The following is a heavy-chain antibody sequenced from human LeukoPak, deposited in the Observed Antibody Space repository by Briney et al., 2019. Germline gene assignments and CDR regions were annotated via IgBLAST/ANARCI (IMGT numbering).Heavy chain of an antibody. J-gene: IGHJ4*02. CDR2: ISGSGGRT. Sequence: GGSLRLSCAASGFTFSSYAMSWVRQAPGKGLEWVSSISGSGGRTYYADSVKGRFTISRDNPNNTLYLQMNSLRAEDTAVYYCARDDKTAYARDWGQGTLVTVSS. CDR1: GFTFSSYA. V-gene: IGHV3-23*01. CDR3: ARDDKTAYARD. D-gene: IGHD4-17*01.